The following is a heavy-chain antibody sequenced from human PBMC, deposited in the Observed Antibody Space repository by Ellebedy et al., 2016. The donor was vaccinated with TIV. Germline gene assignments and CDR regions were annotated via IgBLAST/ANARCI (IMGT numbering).Heavy chain of an antibody. CDR1: GYTFTNYG. V-gene: IGHV1-18*01. D-gene: IGHD3-9*01. CDR2: ISGHSGNR. CDR3: AGAVGFDWLLTHFDS. Sequence: AASVKVSCMASGYTFTNYGVSWVRQSPGQGLEWVGWISGHSGNRRYAPKVQGRVAMTRDTSTNVAYMELRSLRSDDSAIYYCAGAVGFDWLLTHFDSWGQGTLVTVSS. J-gene: IGHJ4*02.